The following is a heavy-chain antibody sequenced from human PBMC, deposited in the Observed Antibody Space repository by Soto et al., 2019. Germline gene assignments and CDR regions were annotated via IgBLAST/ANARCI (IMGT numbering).Heavy chain of an antibody. CDR1: GGSISSGGYS. V-gene: IGHV4-30-2*01. CDR3: ASSSTDFWSGYYFDY. J-gene: IGHJ4*02. Sequence: SETLSLTCAVSGGSISSGGYSWSWIRQPPGKGLEWIGYIYHSGSTYYNPSLKSRVTISVDRSKNQFSLKLSSVTAADTAVYYCASSSTDFWSGYYFDYWGQGTLVTVSS. CDR2: IYHSGST. D-gene: IGHD3-3*01.